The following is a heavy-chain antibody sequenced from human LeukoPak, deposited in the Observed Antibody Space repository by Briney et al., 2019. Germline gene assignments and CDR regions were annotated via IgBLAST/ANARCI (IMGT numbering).Heavy chain of an antibody. CDR1: GGSFRGHH. D-gene: IGHD3-3*01. V-gene: IGHV4-34*01. Sequence: SETLSLTCAVYGGSFRGHHWTWIRQSPGKGLEWVGEIDYDGSATYNVSLKSRVTISVDTSKNQFSLRMRSVNAADTAVYFCARGFHRGRQYCDFVSGGRCYYYYYLDVWGRGSTVTVSS. J-gene: IGHJ6*03. CDR3: ARGFHRGRQYCDFVSGGRCYYYYYLDV. CDR2: IDYDGSA.